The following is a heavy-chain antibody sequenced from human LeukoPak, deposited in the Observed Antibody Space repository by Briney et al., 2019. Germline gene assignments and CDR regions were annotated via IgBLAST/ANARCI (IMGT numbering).Heavy chain of an antibody. J-gene: IGHJ4*02. CDR2: ISYDGSNK. CDR1: GFTFSSYA. CDR3: AKDNSGSLLG. Sequence: GGSLRLSCAASGFTFSSYAMHWVRQAPGKGLEWVAVISYDGSNKYYADSVKGRFTISRDNSKNTLYLQMNSLRAEDTAVYYCAKDNSGSLLGWGQGTLVTVSS. D-gene: IGHD1-26*01. V-gene: IGHV3-30-3*01.